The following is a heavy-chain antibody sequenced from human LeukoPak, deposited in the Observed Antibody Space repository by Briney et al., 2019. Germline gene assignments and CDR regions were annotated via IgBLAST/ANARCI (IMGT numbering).Heavy chain of an antibody. V-gene: IGHV4-39*07. CDR1: GGSISSYY. CDR3: ARDPWVATSLNSFDY. J-gene: IGHJ4*02. D-gene: IGHD5-12*01. Sequence: SETLSLTCTVSGGSISSYYWSWIRQPPGKGLEWLGSIYYSGSTYYNPSLKSRVTISVDTSKNQFSLKLSSVTAADTAVYYCARDPWVATSLNSFDYWGQGTLVTVSS. CDR2: IYYSGST.